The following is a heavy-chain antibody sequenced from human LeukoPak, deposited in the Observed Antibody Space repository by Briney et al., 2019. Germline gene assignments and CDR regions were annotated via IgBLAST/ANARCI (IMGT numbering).Heavy chain of an antibody. Sequence: GSLRLSCAASGFTFSDYYMSWIRQAPGKGLEWVSYISSSGSTIYYADSVKGRFTISRDNAKNSLYLQMNSPRAEDTAVYYCAGGKSIAALDYWGQGTLVTVSS. J-gene: IGHJ4*02. D-gene: IGHD6-6*01. CDR1: GFTFSDYY. CDR2: ISSSGSTI. CDR3: AGGKSIAALDY. V-gene: IGHV3-11*01.